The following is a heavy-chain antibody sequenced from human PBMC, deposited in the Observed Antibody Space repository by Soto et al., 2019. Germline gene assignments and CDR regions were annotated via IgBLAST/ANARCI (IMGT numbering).Heavy chain of an antibody. CDR1: GFTFSSHW. Sequence: EVQLVESGGGLVQPGGSLRLSCAASGFTFSSHWMSWVRQAPGKGLEWVANIKPDGSEERYVDSVKGRFTISRDNAKNSLSRQMDSLRAEDSAVYYCARVFPSGYGLFDYWGQGTLVTVSS. CDR2: IKPDGSEE. D-gene: IGHD5-12*01. V-gene: IGHV3-7*01. CDR3: ARVFPSGYGLFDY. J-gene: IGHJ4*02.